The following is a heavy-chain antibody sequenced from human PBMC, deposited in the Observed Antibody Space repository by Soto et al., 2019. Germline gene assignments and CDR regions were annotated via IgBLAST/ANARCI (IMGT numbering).Heavy chain of an antibody. D-gene: IGHD3-16*01. V-gene: IGHV3-21*06. CDR2: ICDDSSYI. CDR3: ATPYYFNH. CDR1: GVMFSAYT. J-gene: IGHJ1*01. Sequence: VGSLRLSCGASGVMFSAYTMNWVRQAPWKGLEWLSSICDDSSYIDYADSLRGRFTVSRDNARNSLYLQIDSLGVEDTAVYYCATPYYFNHWGPGTLVTVSS.